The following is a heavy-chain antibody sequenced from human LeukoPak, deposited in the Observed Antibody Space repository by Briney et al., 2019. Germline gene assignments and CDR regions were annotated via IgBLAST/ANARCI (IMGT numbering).Heavy chain of an antibody. J-gene: IGHJ6*02. CDR3: AREGIVVVPAAIERGSYYYYGMDV. CDR1: GFTFSSYS. CDR2: ISSSSSYI. D-gene: IGHD2-2*02. V-gene: IGHV3-21*01. Sequence: GGSLRLSCAASGFTFSSYSMNWVRQAPGKGLEWVSSISSSSSYIYYADSVKGRFTISRDNAKNSLYLQMNSLRAEDTAVYCCAREGIVVVPAAIERGSYYYYGMDVWGQGTTVTVSS.